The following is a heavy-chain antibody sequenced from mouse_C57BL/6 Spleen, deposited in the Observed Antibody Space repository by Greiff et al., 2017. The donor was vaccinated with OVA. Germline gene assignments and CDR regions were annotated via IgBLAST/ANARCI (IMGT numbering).Heavy chain of an antibody. CDR2: IYWDDDK. V-gene: IGHV8-12*01. CDR1: GFSLSTSGMG. Sequence: QVTLKESGPGILQSSQTLSLTCSFSGFSLSTSGMGVSWIRQPSGKGLEWLAHIYWDDDKRYNPSLKSRLTISKDTSRNQVFLKITSVDTADTATYYCARIYYGNYFSYWYFDVWGTGTTVTVSS. J-gene: IGHJ1*03. CDR3: ARIYYGNYFSYWYFDV. D-gene: IGHD2-1*01.